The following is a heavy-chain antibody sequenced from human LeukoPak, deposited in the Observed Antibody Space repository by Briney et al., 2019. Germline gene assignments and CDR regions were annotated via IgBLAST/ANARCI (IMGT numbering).Heavy chain of an antibody. D-gene: IGHD3-10*01. CDR1: GFTFSSYW. CDR2: INSDGSST. V-gene: IGHV3-74*01. J-gene: IGHJ4*02. Sequence: PGGSLRLSCAAPGFTFSSYWMHSVRQARGKGLVWVSRINSDGSSTSYADSVKGRFTISRDNAKNTLYLQMNSLRAEDTAVYYCASVDYYGSGSYYPYWGQGTLVTVSS. CDR3: ASVDYYGSGSYYPY.